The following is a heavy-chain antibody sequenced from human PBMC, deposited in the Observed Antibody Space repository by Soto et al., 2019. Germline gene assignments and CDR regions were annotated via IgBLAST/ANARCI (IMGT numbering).Heavy chain of an antibody. CDR2: IWHDGSIQ. CDR1: GFSLSNYG. J-gene: IGHJ4*02. V-gene: IGHV3-33*01. D-gene: IGHD2-2*01. Sequence: GGSLRLSSAASGFSLSNYGMHWVRQAPGKGLEWVAVIWHDGSIQQYADSVKGRFTISRDNSKNTLSLQMNSLRAEDTAMYYCATDKSSSPFDYWGPGTLVTVSS. CDR3: ATDKSSSPFDY.